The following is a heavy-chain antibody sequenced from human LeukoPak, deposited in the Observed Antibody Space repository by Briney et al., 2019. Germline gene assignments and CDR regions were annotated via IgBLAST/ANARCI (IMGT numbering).Heavy chain of an antibody. CDR1: GYTFTSYG. CDR2: ISAYNGNT. J-gene: IGHJ4*02. D-gene: IGHD6-19*01. V-gene: IGHV1-18*04. CDR3: ARAIAVAGTFYFDY. Sequence: GASVKVSCKASGYTFTSYGISWVRQAPGQGPEWMGWISAYNGNTNYAQKLQGRVTMTTDTSTSTAYMELRSPRSDDTAVYYCARAIAVAGTFYFDYWGQGTLVTVSS.